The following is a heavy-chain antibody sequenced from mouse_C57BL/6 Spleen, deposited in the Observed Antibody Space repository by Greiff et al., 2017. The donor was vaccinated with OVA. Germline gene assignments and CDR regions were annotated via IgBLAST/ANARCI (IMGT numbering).Heavy chain of an antibody. CDR1: GYTFTSYW. CDR3: AKGSHCFDY. J-gene: IGHJ2*01. CDR2: IDPSDSYT. V-gene: IGHV1-50*01. D-gene: IGHD1-1*01. Sequence: VQLQQPGAELVKPGASVKLSCKASGYTFTSYWMQWVKQRPGQGLEWIGEIDPSDSYTNYNQKFKGKATLTVDTSSSTAYMQLSSLTSEDSAVYYCAKGSHCFDYWGQGTTLTVSS.